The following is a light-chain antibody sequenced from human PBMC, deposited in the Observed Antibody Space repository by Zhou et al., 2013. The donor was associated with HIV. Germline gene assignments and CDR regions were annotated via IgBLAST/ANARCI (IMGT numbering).Light chain of an antibody. J-gene: IGKJ4*01. CDR1: QDISYS. CDR2: ATS. Sequence: DIQMTQSPSSLSASVGDRVTITCRASQDISYSLAWYQQIPGKVPNLLISATSTLHSGVPSRFSGSGSGTDFTLTISSLQPEDVATYYCQKYNSAPLTFGGGTKVEI. V-gene: IGKV1-27*01. CDR3: QKYNSAPLT.